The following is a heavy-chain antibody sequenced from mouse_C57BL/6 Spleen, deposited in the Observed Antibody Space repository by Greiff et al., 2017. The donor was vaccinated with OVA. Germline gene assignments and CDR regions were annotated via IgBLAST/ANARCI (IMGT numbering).Heavy chain of an antibody. J-gene: IGHJ2*01. V-gene: IGHV1-50*01. D-gene: IGHD1-1*01. Sequence: QVQLQQPGAELVKPGASVKLSCKASGYTFTSYWMQWVKQRPGQGLEWIGEIDPSDSYTNYNQKFKGKATLTVDTSSSTAYMQLSSLTSEDSAVYYCARRGYYGSSYGSYFDYWGQGTTRTVSS. CDR2: IDPSDSYT. CDR1: GYTFTSYW. CDR3: ARRGYYGSSYGSYFDY.